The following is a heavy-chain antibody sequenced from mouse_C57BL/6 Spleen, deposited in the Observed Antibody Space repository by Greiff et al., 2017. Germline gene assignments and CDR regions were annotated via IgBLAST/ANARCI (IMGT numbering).Heavy chain of an antibody. CDR3: AKGDYSNSPFAY. V-gene: IGHV1-69*01. CDR2: IDPSDSYT. CDR1: GYTFTSYW. Sequence: VQLQQPGAELVMPGASVKLSCKASGYTFTSYWMHWVKQRPGQGLEWIGEIDPSDSYTNYNQKFKGKSTLTVDKASSTAYMQLSRLTSEDSAVYYCAKGDYSNSPFAYWGQGTLVTVSA. J-gene: IGHJ3*01. D-gene: IGHD2-5*01.